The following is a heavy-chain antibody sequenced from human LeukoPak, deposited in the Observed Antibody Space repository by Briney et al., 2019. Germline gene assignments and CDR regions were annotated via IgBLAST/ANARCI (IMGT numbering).Heavy chain of an antibody. J-gene: IGHJ4*02. CDR3: ASRGDSSGYQTLFDY. D-gene: IGHD3-22*01. CDR2: ISSSSSYI. CDR1: GFTFSSYS. V-gene: IGHV3-21*01. Sequence: GGSLRLSCAASGFTFSSYSMNWVRQAPGKGLEWVSSISSSSSYIYYADSVKGRFTISRDNAKNSLYLQVNSLRAEDTAVYYCASRGDSSGYQTLFDYWGQGTLVTVSS.